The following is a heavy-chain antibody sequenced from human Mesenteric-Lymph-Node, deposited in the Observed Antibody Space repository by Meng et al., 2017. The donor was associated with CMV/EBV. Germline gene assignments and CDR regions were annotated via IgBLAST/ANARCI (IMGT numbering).Heavy chain of an antibody. Sequence: GSLRLSCSVSGASVSSDSYYWSWSRQPPGKGLEWIGYMYYSGSTNYNPSLKSRVTISIDTSKNQFSLRLSSVTAADTAVYYCARDLGYCSSTSCQLIDYWGQGTLVTVSS. CDR3: ARDLGYCSSTSCQLIDY. J-gene: IGHJ4*02. V-gene: IGHV4-61*01. D-gene: IGHD2-2*01. CDR2: MYYSGST. CDR1: GASVSSDSYY.